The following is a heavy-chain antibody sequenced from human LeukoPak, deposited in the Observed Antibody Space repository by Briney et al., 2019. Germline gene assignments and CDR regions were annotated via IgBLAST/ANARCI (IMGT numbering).Heavy chain of an antibody. CDR1: GGSISSYY. CDR2: IYYSGST. V-gene: IGHV4-59*08. D-gene: IGHD3-22*01. Sequence: SETLSLTCTVSGGSISSYYWSWIRQPPGKGLEWIGYIYYSGSTNYNPSLKSRVTISVDTSKNQFSLKLSSVTAADTAVYYCARLRLDYDSSGYYYRYYFDYWGQGTLVTVSS. J-gene: IGHJ4*02. CDR3: ARLRLDYDSSGYYYRYYFDY.